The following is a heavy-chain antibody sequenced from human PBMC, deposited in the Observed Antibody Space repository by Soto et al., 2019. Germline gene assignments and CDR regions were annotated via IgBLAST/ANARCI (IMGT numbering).Heavy chain of an antibody. V-gene: IGHV3-11*01. D-gene: IGHD4-4*01. CDR1: GFTFSDYY. CDR2: ISSSGSII. Sequence: QVQLVVSGGGLVKPGGSLRLSCAASGFTFSDYYISWIRQAPGKGLEWVSYISSSGSIIYYADSVKGRFTISRDNAKNSMYLQMKSLRAEDTAVYYCALAGYDSNYYAVTPLSAGHFWGQGTLVTVSS. J-gene: IGHJ4*02. CDR3: ALAGYDSNYYAVTPLSAGHF.